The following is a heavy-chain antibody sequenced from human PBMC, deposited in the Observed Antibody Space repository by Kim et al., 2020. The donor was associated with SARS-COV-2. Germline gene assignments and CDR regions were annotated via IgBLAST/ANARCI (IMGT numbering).Heavy chain of an antibody. CDR3: AKDPTFFSSFGLISNWFDP. D-gene: IGHD3-3*02. CDR2: ITANGAFT. V-gene: IGHV3-23*01. CDR1: GFTFSNYA. Sequence: GGSLRLSCTTSGFTFSNYAMHWVRQAPGKGLEWVSSITANGAFTYSAAAVRGRFTISRDNSKNNLFLQMGGLRVEDTALYYCAKDPTFFSSFGLISNWFDPWGQGTLVSVSS. J-gene: IGHJ5*02.